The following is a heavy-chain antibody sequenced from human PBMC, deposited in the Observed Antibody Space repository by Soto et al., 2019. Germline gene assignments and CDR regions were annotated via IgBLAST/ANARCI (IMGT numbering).Heavy chain of an antibody. CDR2: IYPSDADT. V-gene: IGHV5-51*01. Sequence: GESLKISCKGSGYMFSAHWIAWVRQMPGKGLEWMGIIYPSDADTRYSPPFQGQVTFSVDKSINTAYLRWSNLKASDTAMYYCATSPIDYVSSWSSFEYWGQGTPVTVSS. J-gene: IGHJ4*02. CDR3: ATSPIDYVSSWSSFEY. CDR1: GYMFSAHW. D-gene: IGHD6-13*01.